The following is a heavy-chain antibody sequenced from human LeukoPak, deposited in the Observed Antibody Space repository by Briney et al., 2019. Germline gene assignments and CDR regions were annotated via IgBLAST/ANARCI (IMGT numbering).Heavy chain of an antibody. Sequence: ASVKVSCKISGYTFTDYFIHWVRQAPGQGREWMGWTSTKSGDRKCKQKFQGRVTMTRDTSNSTVYMELDRLTFDDTAVYFCARDNYGTLDYWGQGSLVTVSS. CDR2: TSTKSGDR. CDR1: GYTFTDYF. D-gene: IGHD4-17*01. CDR3: ARDNYGTLDY. J-gene: IGHJ4*02. V-gene: IGHV1-2*02.